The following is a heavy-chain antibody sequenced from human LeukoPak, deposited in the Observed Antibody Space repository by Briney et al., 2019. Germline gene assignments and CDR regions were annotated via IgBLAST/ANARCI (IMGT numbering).Heavy chain of an antibody. CDR3: VKGETVAVD. V-gene: IGHV3-23*01. CDR1: GFTFSSYA. D-gene: IGHD6-19*01. J-gene: IGHJ3*01. Sequence: GGSLRLSCTASGFTFSSYAMSWVRQAPGKGLEWVSAISDSGGYTYYADSVKGRFTIFRDNSKKTVFLQMNSLRAEDTAIYYCVKGETVAVDWGQGTMVTVSS. CDR2: ISDSGGYT.